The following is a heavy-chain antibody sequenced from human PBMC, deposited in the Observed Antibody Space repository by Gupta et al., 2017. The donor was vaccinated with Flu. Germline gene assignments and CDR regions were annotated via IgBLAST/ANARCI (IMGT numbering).Heavy chain of an antibody. Sequence: EVQLVESGGGLVQPGRSLRLSGEDSGFTLDDLARHGVRQSPGKGLGWVSGISWNSGSIGYADPVKGRFTISRDNAKNSLYLQMNSLRAEDTALYYCAKDDLAGQAARGFDYWGQGTLVTVSS. CDR2: ISWNSGSI. CDR1: GFTLDDLA. J-gene: IGHJ4*02. D-gene: IGHD6-6*01. V-gene: IGHV3-9*01. CDR3: AKDDLAGQAARGFDY.